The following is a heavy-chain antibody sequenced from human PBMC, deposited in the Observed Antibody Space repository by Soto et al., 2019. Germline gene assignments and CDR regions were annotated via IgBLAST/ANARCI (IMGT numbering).Heavy chain of an antibody. CDR1: GYTFTSYA. V-gene: IGHV1-3*01. D-gene: IGHD5-12*01. J-gene: IGHJ4*02. CDR2: INAGNGNT. Sequence: QVQLVQSGAEVKKPGASVKVSCKASGYTFTSYAMHWVRQPPGQRLEWMGWINAGNGNTKYSQKFQGRVTITRDTSESTAYMELSSVRSEDTAVYYCAREPYSGYGYFDYWGQGTLVTVSS. CDR3: AREPYSGYGYFDY.